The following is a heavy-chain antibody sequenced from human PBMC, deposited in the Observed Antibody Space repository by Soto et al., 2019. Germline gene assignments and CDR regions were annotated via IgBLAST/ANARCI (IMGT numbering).Heavy chain of an antibody. J-gene: IGHJ3*02. CDR1: GYTFTGYY. D-gene: IGHD6-19*01. CDR2: INPNSGGT. Sequence: ASVKVSCKASGYTFTGYYMHWVRQAPGQGLEWMGWINPNSGGTNYAQKFQGRVTMTRDTSISTAYMELSRLRSDDTAVYYCASIRQWLVQGAFDISGQGTMVTVSS. V-gene: IGHV1-2*02. CDR3: ASIRQWLVQGAFDI.